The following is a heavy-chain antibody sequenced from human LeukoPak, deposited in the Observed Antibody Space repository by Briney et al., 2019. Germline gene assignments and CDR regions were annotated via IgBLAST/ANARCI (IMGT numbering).Heavy chain of an antibody. Sequence: GTSVKVSCKASGFTFTSSTVQWVRQARGQRLEWIGWIVVGSGNTNYAQKFQERVTITRDMSTSTAYMELSSLRSEDTAVYYCAAFAAGYPLDYWGQGTLVTVSS. CDR2: IVVGSGNT. J-gene: IGHJ4*02. CDR3: AAFAAGYPLDY. CDR1: GFTFTSST. D-gene: IGHD5-18*01. V-gene: IGHV1-58*01.